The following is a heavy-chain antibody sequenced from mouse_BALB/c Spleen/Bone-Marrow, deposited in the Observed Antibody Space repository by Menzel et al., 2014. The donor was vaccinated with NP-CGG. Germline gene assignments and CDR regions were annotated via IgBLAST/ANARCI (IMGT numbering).Heavy chain of an antibody. J-gene: IGHJ1*01. CDR3: ARPIYYDFFYWYFDV. Sequence: VQLQQSGPELVKPGASVKISCKTSGYTFTEYTMHWVKRSHGKSLEWIGGINPNSGGTSYNQKFKGKATLTVDKSSSTAYMELRSLTSEDSAVYYCARPIYYDFFYWYFDVWGAGTTVTVSS. D-gene: IGHD2-4*01. CDR2: INPNSGGT. CDR1: GYTFTEYT. V-gene: IGHV1-26*01.